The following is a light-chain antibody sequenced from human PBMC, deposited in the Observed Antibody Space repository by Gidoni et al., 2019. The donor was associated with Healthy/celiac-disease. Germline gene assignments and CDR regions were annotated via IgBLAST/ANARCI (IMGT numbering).Light chain of an antibody. J-gene: IGLJ2*01. CDR1: SSNIGAG. CDR2: S. V-gene: IGLV1-40*01. CDR3: QSYDSSLSGSGDVV. Sequence: QSVLTQPPSVSGAPGQRVTISCTGSSSNIGAGNSNRPSGVPDRFSGSKSGTSASLAITGLQAEDEADYYCQSYDSSLSGSGDVVFGGGTKLTVL.